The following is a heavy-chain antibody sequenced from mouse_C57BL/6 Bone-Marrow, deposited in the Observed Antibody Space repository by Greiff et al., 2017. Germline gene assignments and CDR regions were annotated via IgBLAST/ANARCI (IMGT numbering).Heavy chain of an antibody. CDR1: GYTFTSYW. V-gene: IGHV1-64*01. J-gene: IGHJ3*01. D-gene: IGHD1-1*01. CDR3: ARSFLTTVVAHRAY. CDR2: NQPNSGSN. Sequence: VQLQQPGAELVKPGASVKLSCKASGYTFTSYWMHRVKQRTGQGLQWIGMNQPNSGSNKYNEKFKSKATLTVDKSTSTSYMKLSSLTSEDYAVYYCARSFLTTVVAHRAYWGQGTLGTVSA.